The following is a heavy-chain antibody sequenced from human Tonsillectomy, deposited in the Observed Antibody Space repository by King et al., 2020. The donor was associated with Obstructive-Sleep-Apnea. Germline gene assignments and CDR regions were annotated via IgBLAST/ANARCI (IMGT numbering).Heavy chain of an antibody. CDR3: ARSQGYCSSGGCYHYFDY. V-gene: IGHV4-4*02. Sequence: QVQLQESGPGLVKPSGTLSLTCAVSGGSIISSHWWSWVRQPPGRGLEWIGEIYHSGGTNYNPSLKSRVTISLDKSKNQFSLKLSSMTAADTAVYYCARSQGYCSSGGCYHYFDYWGQGTLVTVSS. CDR1: GGSIISSHW. D-gene: IGHD2-15*01. CDR2: IYHSGGT. J-gene: IGHJ4*02.